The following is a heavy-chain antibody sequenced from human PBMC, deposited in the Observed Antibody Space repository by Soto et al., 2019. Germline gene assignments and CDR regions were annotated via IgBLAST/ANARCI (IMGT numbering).Heavy chain of an antibody. CDR2: VFYTGRA. D-gene: IGHD2-21*02. Sequence: LSETLSLTCTVSGGPLGSYYWRWIRQPPGKGLEWIGYVFYTGRANYNASLKSRVSISLDTSNYQFSLKLSAVTAAHTAGYYCARSGDGRRTSNPYYLNGMDVWGPGXTVTVYS. J-gene: IGHJ6*02. V-gene: IGHV4-59*03. CDR1: GGPLGSYY. CDR3: ARSGDGRRTSNPYYLNGMDV.